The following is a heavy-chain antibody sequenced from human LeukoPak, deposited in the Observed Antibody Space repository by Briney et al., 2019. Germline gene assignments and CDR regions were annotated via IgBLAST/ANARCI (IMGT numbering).Heavy chain of an antibody. J-gene: IGHJ4*02. CDR1: GHTLSDLT. CDR3: AAGGLYDLLPY. D-gene: IGHD3-3*01. V-gene: IGHV1-24*01. CDR2: FDPGNGEI. Sequence: ASVKVSCKVSGHTLSDLTMDWVRQAPGKGLEWMGGFDPGNGEIIYAQKFQGRVTMTEDASTDTAYMELSSLKSEDTAVYYCAAGGLYDLLPYWGQGTLVTVSS.